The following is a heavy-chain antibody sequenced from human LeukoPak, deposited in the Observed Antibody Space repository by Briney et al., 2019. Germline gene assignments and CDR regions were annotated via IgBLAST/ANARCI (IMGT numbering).Heavy chain of an antibody. CDR3: AAVAGHPDYFDY. CDR2: MNPNSGNT. J-gene: IGHJ4*02. Sequence: ASVKVSCKASGYTFTSYDINWVRQATGQGLEWMGWMNPNSGNTGYAQKFQGRVTITRNTSISTAYMELSSLRSEGTAVYYCAAVAGHPDYFDYWGQGTLVTVSS. V-gene: IGHV1-8*03. D-gene: IGHD6-13*01. CDR1: GYTFTSYD.